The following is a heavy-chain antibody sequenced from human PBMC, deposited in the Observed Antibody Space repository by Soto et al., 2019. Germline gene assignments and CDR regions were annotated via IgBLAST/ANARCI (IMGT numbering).Heavy chain of an antibody. CDR1: GYAFTNYY. J-gene: IGHJ4*02. CDR3: VRVLGSYYDSSGSLMGY. D-gene: IGHD3-22*01. V-gene: IGHV1-2*02. CDR2: INPNSGAT. Sequence: QVQLVQSGAEVMKPGASVRVSCKASGYAFTNYYLHWVRQAPGQGLEWMGWINPNSGATDYAQKFQGRVTMTRDTSIYTAYMELSRLRSDDTAVFYCVRVLGSYYDSSGSLMGYWGQGTLVTVSS.